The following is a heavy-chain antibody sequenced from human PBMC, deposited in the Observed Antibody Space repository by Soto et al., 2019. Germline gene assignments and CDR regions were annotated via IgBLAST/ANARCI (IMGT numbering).Heavy chain of an antibody. Sequence: EVQLVESGGGLVQPGRSLRLSCAASGFRFDDFAMHWVRQRPGKGLEWVAGISWNSDRIDYADSVKGRFTISRDNVKNSLYLQMDSLRREDAAFYFCAKDGGEGERRLFQWGRGTLVTVSS. D-gene: IGHD6-25*01. J-gene: IGHJ4*02. V-gene: IGHV3-9*01. CDR2: ISWNSDRI. CDR3: AKDGGEGERRLFQ. CDR1: GFRFDDFA.